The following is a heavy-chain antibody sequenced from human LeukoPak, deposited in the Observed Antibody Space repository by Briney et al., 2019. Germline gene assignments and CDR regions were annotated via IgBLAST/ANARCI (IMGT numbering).Heavy chain of an antibody. J-gene: IGHJ4*02. CDR2: ITRDGYTT. Sequence: GGSLRLSCAASGFSFDDYTLHCVRQAPGKGLEWVSLITRDGYTTFYADSVKGRFTISRDKTNNSLYLQMNSLTTEDTALYYCATERLQYFDYWGQGTLVTVSS. V-gene: IGHV3-43*01. CDR3: ATERLQYFDY. CDR1: GFSFDDYT.